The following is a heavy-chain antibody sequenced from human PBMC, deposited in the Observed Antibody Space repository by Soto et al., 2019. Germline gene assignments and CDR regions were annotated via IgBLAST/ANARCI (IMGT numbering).Heavy chain of an antibody. Sequence: QVQLRESGPGLVKPSETLSLTCAVSGGSITSGGSYWSWVRQHPGKGLEWIGHVYYSWSAYYNPSLKSRVAISVDTSKNHFSLRANYVTAADTAVYYCAKSLPGGTIYYMDVWGEGTTITVSS. J-gene: IGHJ6*03. V-gene: IGHV4-31*11. CDR1: GGSITSGGSY. CDR3: AKSLPGGTIYYMDV. CDR2: VYYSWSA. D-gene: IGHD1-26*01.